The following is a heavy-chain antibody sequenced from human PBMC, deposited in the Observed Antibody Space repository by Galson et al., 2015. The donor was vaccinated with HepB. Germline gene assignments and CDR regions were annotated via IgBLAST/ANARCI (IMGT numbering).Heavy chain of an antibody. J-gene: IGHJ6*02. V-gene: IGHV3-48*03. CDR1: GFTFSSYE. D-gene: IGHD2-15*01. CDR3: ARVVVAGTPNYGMDV. CDR2: ISSSGSTI. Sequence: SLRVSCAASGFTFSSYEMNWVRQAPGKGLEWVSYISSSGSTIYYADSVKGRFTISRANAKNTLYLQMNSLRAEDTAVYYCARVVVAGTPNYGMDVWGQGTTVTVSS.